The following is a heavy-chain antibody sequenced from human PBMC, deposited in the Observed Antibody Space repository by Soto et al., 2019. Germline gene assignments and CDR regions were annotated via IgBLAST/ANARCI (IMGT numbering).Heavy chain of an antibody. CDR3: ARVVLEGGYSYGYDYYYGMDV. CDR1: GGTFSSYA. V-gene: IGHV1-69*01. CDR2: IVPIFGTA. Sequence: QVQLVPSGAEVKKPGSSVTVSCKASGGTFSSYAISWVRQAPGQGLAWMGGIVPIFGTATYAQKFQGRVTITADESTSTAYMELSSLRSEDTAVYYCARVVLEGGYSYGYDYYYGMDVWGQGTTVTVSS. D-gene: IGHD5-18*01. J-gene: IGHJ6*02.